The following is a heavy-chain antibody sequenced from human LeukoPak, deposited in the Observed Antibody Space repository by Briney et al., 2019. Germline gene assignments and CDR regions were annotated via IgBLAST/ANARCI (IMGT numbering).Heavy chain of an antibody. V-gene: IGHV3-13*01. D-gene: IGHD5-18*01. CDR2: IGTAGDT. CDR1: GFTFSSYD. CDR3: ARGKYQAMYYFDY. J-gene: IGHJ4*02. Sequence: GGSLRLFCAASGFTFSSYDMHWVRQATGKGLEWVSAIGTAGDTYYPGSVKGRFTISRENAKNSLYLQMNSLRAGDTAVYYCARGKYQAMYYFDYWGQGTLVTVSS.